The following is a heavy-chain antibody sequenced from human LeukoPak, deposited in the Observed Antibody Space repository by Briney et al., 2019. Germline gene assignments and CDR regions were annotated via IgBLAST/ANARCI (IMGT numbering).Heavy chain of an antibody. D-gene: IGHD1-26*01. V-gene: IGHV4-30-4*01. Sequence: SETLSLTCTVSGGSISSGDYYWSWIRQPPGKGLEWIGYIYYSGSTYYNPSLKSRVTISVDTSKNQFSLKLSSVTAADTAVYYCARGTRREGMDVWGQGTTVTVSS. CDR2: IYYSGST. CDR1: GGSISSGDYY. J-gene: IGHJ6*02. CDR3: ARGTRREGMDV.